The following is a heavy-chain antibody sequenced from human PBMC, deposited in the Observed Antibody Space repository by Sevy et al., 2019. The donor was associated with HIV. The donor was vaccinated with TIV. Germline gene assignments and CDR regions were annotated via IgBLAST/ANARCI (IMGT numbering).Heavy chain of an antibody. J-gene: IGHJ4*02. Sequence: GGSLRLSCAASGFTISRYWMSWVRQAPGKGLEWVANIKQDGSGKYYVDSVKGRFTISRDNAKNSLYLQMNSLRAEDTAVYYCARAPVAGTHFDYWGQGTLVTVSS. CDR3: ARAPVAGTHFDY. V-gene: IGHV3-7*01. CDR1: GFTISRYW. D-gene: IGHD6-19*01. CDR2: IKQDGSGK.